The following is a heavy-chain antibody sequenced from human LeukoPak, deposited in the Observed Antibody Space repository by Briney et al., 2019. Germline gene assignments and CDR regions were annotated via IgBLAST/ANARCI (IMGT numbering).Heavy chain of an antibody. Sequence: ASVMVSCKASGYTFPNYYIHWVRQAPGQGLEWMGRINPNTGATKYAQKFQGRVSMIRDRSINTAFMDLSRLRYDDTAVYYCARDQGDGGNSFDPWGQGTLVTVSS. D-gene: IGHD4-23*01. V-gene: IGHV1-2*06. CDR1: GYTFPNYY. CDR2: INPNTGAT. CDR3: ARDQGDGGNSFDP. J-gene: IGHJ5*02.